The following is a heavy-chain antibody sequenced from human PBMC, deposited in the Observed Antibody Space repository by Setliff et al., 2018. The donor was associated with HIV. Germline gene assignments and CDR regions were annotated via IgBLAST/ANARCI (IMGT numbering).Heavy chain of an antibody. V-gene: IGHV4-4*07. CDR1: GNSFSGYH. Sequence: SETLSLTGSYSGNSFSGYHWNWIRQPAGKGLEWLGLIYFTGSTEYNPSLSSRRIMPMDTSKDQFSLRLLSLTTADTAVYYCARSIYGSGSYPLDVWGPGTLVTV. J-gene: IGHJ4*02. CDR3: ARSIYGSGSYPLDV. D-gene: IGHD3-10*01. CDR2: IYFTGST.